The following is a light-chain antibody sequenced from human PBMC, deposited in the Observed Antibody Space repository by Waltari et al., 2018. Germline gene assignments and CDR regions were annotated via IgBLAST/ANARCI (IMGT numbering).Light chain of an antibody. CDR1: QSISKW. Sequence: DIQMTQSPSTLSASVGDRVTITGRASQSISKWVAWYQQKPGKAPKVLIYKASRLESGVPSRFSGSGSWTEFTLTISSLQPDDFATYYCQQYNSYPYTFGQGTKLEIK. CDR2: KAS. J-gene: IGKJ2*01. V-gene: IGKV1-5*03. CDR3: QQYNSYPYT.